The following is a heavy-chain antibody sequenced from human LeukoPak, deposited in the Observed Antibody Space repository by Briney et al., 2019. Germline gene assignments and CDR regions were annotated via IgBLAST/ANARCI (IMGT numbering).Heavy chain of an antibody. CDR1: GFPFSSYW. V-gene: IGHV3-7*01. D-gene: IGHD2/OR15-2a*01. J-gene: IGHJ4*02. CDR3: AREEDNADEYLREDY. Sequence: GGSLRLSCAASGFPFSSYWMTWVRQAPGKGLEWVANIKQDGSEKYYVDSVKGRFTISRDNAKNSLYLQMNSLRAEDTAEYYCAREEDNADEYLREDYWGQGILVTVSS. CDR2: IKQDGSEK.